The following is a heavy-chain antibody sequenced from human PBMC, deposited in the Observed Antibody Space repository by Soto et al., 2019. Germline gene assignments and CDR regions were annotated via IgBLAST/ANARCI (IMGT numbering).Heavy chain of an antibody. CDR1: GFTFSSYA. J-gene: IGHJ4*02. Sequence: GGSLRLSCAASGFTFSSYAMSWVRQAPGKGLKWVSAISGSGGSTYYADSVKGRFTISRDNSKNTLYLQMNSLRAEDTAVYYCAKVQRDFWSGYYLPYYFDYWGQGTLVTVSS. CDR2: ISGSGGST. V-gene: IGHV3-23*01. CDR3: AKVQRDFWSGYYLPYYFDY. D-gene: IGHD3-3*01.